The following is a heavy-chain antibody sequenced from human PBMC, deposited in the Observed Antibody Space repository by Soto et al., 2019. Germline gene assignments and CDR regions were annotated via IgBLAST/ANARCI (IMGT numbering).Heavy chain of an antibody. J-gene: IGHJ4*02. CDR1: GGSISSGNYY. D-gene: IGHD2-15*01. Sequence: QVQLQESGPGLVKPSQTLSLTCTVSGGSISSGNYYWSWIRQPPGKGLEWIGFISYSGSAYYNPSLKSRVTISVDTSKNQFSLNLSFVTAAYTAVYYCATMGTPATGLYYFDFWGQGTLFTVSS. CDR3: ATMGTPATGLYYFDF. CDR2: ISYSGSA. V-gene: IGHV4-30-4*01.